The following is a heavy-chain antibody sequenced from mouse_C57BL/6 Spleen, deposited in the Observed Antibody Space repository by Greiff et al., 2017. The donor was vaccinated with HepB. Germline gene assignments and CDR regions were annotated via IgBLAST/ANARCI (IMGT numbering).Heavy chain of an antibody. Sequence: VQLQQSGAELVRPGTSVKVSCKASGYAFTNYLIEWVKQRPGQGLEWIGVINPGSGGTNYNEKFKGKATLTADKSSSTACMQLSSLTSEDSAVYFCARSEDYGLFAYWGQGTLVTVSA. CDR1: GYAFTNYL. CDR2: INPGSGGT. J-gene: IGHJ3*01. D-gene: IGHD2-4*01. V-gene: IGHV1-54*01. CDR3: ARSEDYGLFAY.